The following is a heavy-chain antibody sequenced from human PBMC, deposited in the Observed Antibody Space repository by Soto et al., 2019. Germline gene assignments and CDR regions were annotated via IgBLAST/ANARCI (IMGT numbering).Heavy chain of an antibody. CDR1: GFTFSSYS. D-gene: IGHD2-15*01. V-gene: IGHV3-21*01. Sequence: EVQLVESGGGLVKPGGSLRLSCAASGFTFSSYSMNWVRQAPGKGLEWVSSISSSSSYIYYADSVKGRFTISRDNAKNSLYLQMNSLRAEDTAVYYCARDRVVVVAARGNWFDPWGQGTLVTVSS. CDR2: ISSSSSYI. CDR3: ARDRVVVVAARGNWFDP. J-gene: IGHJ5*02.